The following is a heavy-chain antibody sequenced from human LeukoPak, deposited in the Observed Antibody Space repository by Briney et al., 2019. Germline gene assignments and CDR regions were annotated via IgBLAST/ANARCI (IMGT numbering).Heavy chain of an antibody. Sequence: GGSLRLSCAASGFTFSSVSMNWVRQAPGKGLEWISYTSFSGSTTNYADSVKGRFTISRDNAKNSLYLQMNSLSGEDTAVYYCARNGGGLGYWGQGTLVTVSS. V-gene: IGHV3-48*04. J-gene: IGHJ4*02. CDR1: GFTFSSVS. CDR3: ARNGGGLGY. D-gene: IGHD2-21*01. CDR2: TSFSGSTT.